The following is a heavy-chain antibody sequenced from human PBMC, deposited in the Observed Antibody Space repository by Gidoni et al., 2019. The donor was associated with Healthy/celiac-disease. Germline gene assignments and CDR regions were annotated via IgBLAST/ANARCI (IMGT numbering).Heavy chain of an antibody. CDR1: GFTFSSYA. CDR2: ISYDGSNK. V-gene: IGHV3-30*04. D-gene: IGHD6-13*01. CDR3: ARDTHSIAAAGTTLDY. Sequence: QVQLVESGGGVVQPGRSLRLSGAASGFTFSSYAMHWVRQAPGKGLEWVAVISYDGSNKYYADSVKGRFTISRDNSKNTLYLQMNSLRAEDTAVYYCARDTHSIAAAGTTLDYWGQGTLVTVSS. J-gene: IGHJ4*02.